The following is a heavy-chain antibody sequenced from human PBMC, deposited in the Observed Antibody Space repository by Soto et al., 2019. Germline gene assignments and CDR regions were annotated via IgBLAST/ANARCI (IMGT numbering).Heavy chain of an antibody. CDR1: GFVVTKNY. Sequence: EVQLVETGGGLIQPGGSLRLSCTASGFVVTKNYMSWVRQAPGKGPEWVSIIHAGGNSYFADSVKGRFTISRDNSKTTLNLHMNNLRVEDTAVYYCVRDFTSWGQGTLVTFSS. CDR3: VRDFTS. CDR2: IHAGGNS. V-gene: IGHV3-53*02. J-gene: IGHJ4*02.